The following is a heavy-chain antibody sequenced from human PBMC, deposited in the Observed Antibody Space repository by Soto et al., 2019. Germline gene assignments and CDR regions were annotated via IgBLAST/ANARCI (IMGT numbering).Heavy chain of an antibody. CDR3: ASSRSSVMVYAPLNWFDP. V-gene: IGHV3-21*01. Sequence: EVQLVESGGGLVKPGGSLRLSCAASGFTFSSYSMNWVRQAPGKGLEWVSSISSSSSYIYYADSVKGRFTISRDNAKNSLYLQMNSLRAEDTAVYYCASSRSSVMVYAPLNWFDPWGQGTLVTVSS. J-gene: IGHJ5*02. D-gene: IGHD2-8*01. CDR1: GFTFSSYS. CDR2: ISSSSSYI.